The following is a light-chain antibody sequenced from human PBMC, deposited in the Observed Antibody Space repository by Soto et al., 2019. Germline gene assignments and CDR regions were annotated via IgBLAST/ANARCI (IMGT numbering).Light chain of an antibody. CDR3: SSFTSRFTFNYI. CDR2: EVT. Sequence: QSVLTQPASVSWSPGQSITISCTGTSSDVGGYNYVSWYQQHPGKAPKIIIYEVTNRPSGVSNRFSGSKSGNTASLTISGLQAEDDADYYCSSFTSRFTFNYIFGTGTKVTVL. V-gene: IGLV2-14*01. J-gene: IGLJ1*01. CDR1: SSDVGGYNY.